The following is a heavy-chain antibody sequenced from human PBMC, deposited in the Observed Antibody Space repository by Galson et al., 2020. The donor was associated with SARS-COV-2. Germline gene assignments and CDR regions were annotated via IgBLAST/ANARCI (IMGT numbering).Heavy chain of an antibody. CDR3: ARDLYPVFDSSGLVPHVADV. V-gene: IGHV4-31*03. Sequence: ASETLSLTCTVSGASFIRGDHHWSWIRQHPGKGLEWIGYIYFNGNTYYNPSLKSRLTIAVDTSDQFSLNLTSVTAADTAVYYCARDLYPVFDSSGLVPHVADVWGRGTMVTVSA. D-gene: IGHD3-9*01. CDR1: GASFIRGDHH. J-gene: IGHJ3*01. CDR2: IYFNGNT.